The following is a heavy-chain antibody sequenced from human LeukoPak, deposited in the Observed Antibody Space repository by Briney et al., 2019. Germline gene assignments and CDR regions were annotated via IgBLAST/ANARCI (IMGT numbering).Heavy chain of an antibody. CDR2: ISPDGSSA. CDR3: VRVSLCPRCHFDY. V-gene: IGHV3-74*03. J-gene: IGHJ4*02. Sequence: PRGSLRLSRAAPRISFCSYWMHSVRQAPGKGLVWVARISPDGSSALSADSVRGRFTISRDNAHNTLYLQLNSLRAEDTAVYYCVRVSLCPRCHFDYWGQGTLVTVSS. CDR1: RISFCSYW. D-gene: IGHD3-16*01.